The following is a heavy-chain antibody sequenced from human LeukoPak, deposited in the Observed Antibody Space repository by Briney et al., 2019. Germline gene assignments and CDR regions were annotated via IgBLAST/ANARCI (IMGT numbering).Heavy chain of an antibody. J-gene: IGHJ4*02. V-gene: IGHV3-11*06. CDR1: GFTFSDYY. CDR2: ISSSSSYT. CDR3: AREGGSGSYYY. Sequence: GGYLRLYCAASGFTFSDYYMSWIRQAPGRGQEWVSYISSSSSYTNYADSVKGRFTISRDNAKNSLYLQMNSLRAEDTAVYYCAREGGSGSYYYWGQGTLVTVSS. D-gene: IGHD3-10*01.